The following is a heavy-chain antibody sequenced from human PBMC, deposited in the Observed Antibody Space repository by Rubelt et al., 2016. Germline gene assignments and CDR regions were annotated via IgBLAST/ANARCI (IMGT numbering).Heavy chain of an antibody. J-gene: IGHJ4*02. CDR1: GFTFSSYS. Sequence: EVQLLESGGGLVQPGGSLRLSCAASGFTFSSYSMNWVRQAPGKGLEWISYIGSSSYTINYADSVKGRLTVSRDNAKNSLYLQMDSLRPEDTAFYYCAKDRLLGVTSYYFDSWGQGTLVTVSS. CDR2: IGSSSYTI. CDR3: AKDRLLGVTSYYFDS. D-gene: IGHD2-2*01. V-gene: IGHV3-48*04.